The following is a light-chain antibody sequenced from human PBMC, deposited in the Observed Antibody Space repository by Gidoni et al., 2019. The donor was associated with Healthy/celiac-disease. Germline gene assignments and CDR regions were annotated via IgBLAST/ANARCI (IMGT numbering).Light chain of an antibody. CDR3: SSYTSSSTPHVV. V-gene: IGLV2-14*01. J-gene: IGLJ2*01. CDR1: SSDVGGYNY. Sequence: QSALTQPASVSGSPGQSTPISCTGTSSDVGGYNYVSWYQQHPGKAPKLMIYDVSKRPPGVSNRFSGSKSGNTAALTISGLQAEDEADYYCSSYTSSSTPHVVFGGGTKLTVL. CDR2: DVS.